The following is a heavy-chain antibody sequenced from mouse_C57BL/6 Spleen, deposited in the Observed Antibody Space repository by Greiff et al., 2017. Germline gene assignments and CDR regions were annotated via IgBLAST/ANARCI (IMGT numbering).Heavy chain of an antibody. Sequence: QVQLKESGAELVKPGASVKISCKASGYAFSSYWMNWVKQRPGKGLEWIGQIYHGDGDTNYNGKFKGKATLTADKSSSTAYMQLSSLTSEDSAVYFCAREGIPYYFDYWGQGTTLTVSS. CDR2: IYHGDGDT. CDR1: GYAFSSYW. V-gene: IGHV1-80*01. D-gene: IGHD5-2*01. CDR3: AREGIPYYFDY. J-gene: IGHJ2*01.